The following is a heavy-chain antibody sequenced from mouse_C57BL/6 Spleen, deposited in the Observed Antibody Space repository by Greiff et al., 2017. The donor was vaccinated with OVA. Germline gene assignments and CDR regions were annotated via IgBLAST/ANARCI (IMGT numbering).Heavy chain of an antibody. CDR1: GYTFTDHS. Sequence: VQLQQSDAELVKPGASVKISCKVSGYTFTDHSIHWMKQRPEQGLEWIGYIYPRDGSTKYNEKFKGKATLTADKSSSTAYMQLNSLTSEDAAVYFCAREKPCYGSNYGYFDVWGTGTTVTVSS. CDR2: IYPRDGST. V-gene: IGHV1-78*01. J-gene: IGHJ1*03. D-gene: IGHD1-1*01. CDR3: AREKPCYGSNYGYFDV.